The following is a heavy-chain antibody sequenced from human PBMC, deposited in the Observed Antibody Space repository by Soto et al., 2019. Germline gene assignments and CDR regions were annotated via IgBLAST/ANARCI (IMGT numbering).Heavy chain of an antibody. D-gene: IGHD2-2*01. CDR3: ARDGCTSATCDVYGMDV. CDR2: IKGDGSER. J-gene: IGHJ6*02. Sequence: GSLRLSCAASGFTFSSYWMSWVRQAPGKGLVWVANIKGDGSERHYVDSVKGRFIISRDNAKNSLFLQMNSLRVEDTAVYYCARDGCTSATCDVYGMDVWGQGTTVTVS. V-gene: IGHV3-7*03. CDR1: GFTFSSYW.